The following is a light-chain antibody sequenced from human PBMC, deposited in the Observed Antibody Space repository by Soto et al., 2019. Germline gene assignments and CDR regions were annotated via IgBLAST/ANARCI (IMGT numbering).Light chain of an antibody. CDR3: QQYGTYPLT. J-gene: IGKJ5*01. CDR2: KAS. CDR1: QSINIF. Sequence: DIQMTQTPSTLSASVGDRVTFTCRASQSINIFLAWYQQKPGRAPTLMIYKASTLESGVPSRFSGSGSGTEFSLTISSLQPDDSATYYCQQYGTYPLTFGQGTRLEIK. V-gene: IGKV1-5*03.